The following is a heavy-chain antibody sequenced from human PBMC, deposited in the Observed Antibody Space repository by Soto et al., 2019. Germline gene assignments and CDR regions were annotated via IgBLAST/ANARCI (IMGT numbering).Heavy chain of an antibody. CDR2: IYYSGST. J-gene: IGHJ6*02. Sequence: PSETLSLTCNVSGSPISSYYWSWIRQPPGKGLEWIGYIYYSGSTNYNPSLKSRVTISVDTSKNQFSLKLSSVTAADTAVYYCARSGYDSSGYYVTPFYYYYGMDVWGQGTTVTSP. V-gene: IGHV4-59*01. D-gene: IGHD3-22*01. CDR1: GSPISSYY. CDR3: ARSGYDSSGYYVTPFYYYYGMDV.